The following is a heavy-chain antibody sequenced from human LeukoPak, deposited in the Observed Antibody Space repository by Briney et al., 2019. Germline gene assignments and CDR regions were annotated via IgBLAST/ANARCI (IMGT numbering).Heavy chain of an antibody. V-gene: IGHV4-30-4*01. CDR2: IYYSGST. Sequence: SSETLSLTCTVSGGSISSGDYYWSWIRQPPGKGLEWIGYIYYSGSTCYNPSLKSRVTISVDTSKNQFSLKLSSVTAADTAVYYCARVGRGSTSWIDYWGQGTLVTVSS. J-gene: IGHJ4*02. CDR1: GGSISSGDYY. D-gene: IGHD2-2*01. CDR3: ARVGRGSTSWIDY.